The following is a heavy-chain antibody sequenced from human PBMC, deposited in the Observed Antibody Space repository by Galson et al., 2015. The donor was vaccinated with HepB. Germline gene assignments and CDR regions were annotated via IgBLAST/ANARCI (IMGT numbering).Heavy chain of an antibody. CDR3: AKGYSRSWYSGLGY. J-gene: IGHJ4*02. CDR1: GFTVSSNY. D-gene: IGHD6-13*01. V-gene: IGHV3-53*01. CDR2: IYSGGGT. Sequence: LRLSCAASGFTVSSNYMTWVRQAPGKGLEWVSVIYSGGGTDYADSVKGRFTISRDNSKNTLYLQMNSLRAEDTAVYYCAKGYSRSWYSGLGYWGQGTLVTVSS.